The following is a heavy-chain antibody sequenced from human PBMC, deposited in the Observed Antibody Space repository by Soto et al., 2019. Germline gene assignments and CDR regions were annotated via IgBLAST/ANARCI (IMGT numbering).Heavy chain of an antibody. Sequence: EVQLLESGGGLVQPGGSLRLSCAASGFTFTAYAMSWVRQAPGKGLEWISIISGRGDDTNYADSVKGRFTISRDNSKNTVYLQMNSLRAEDTAIYYCAKGSCSGGSCFRVEYWGQGTLVTVSS. CDR2: ISGRGDDT. D-gene: IGHD2-15*01. J-gene: IGHJ4*02. CDR1: GFTFTAYA. CDR3: AKGSCSGGSCFRVEY. V-gene: IGHV3-23*01.